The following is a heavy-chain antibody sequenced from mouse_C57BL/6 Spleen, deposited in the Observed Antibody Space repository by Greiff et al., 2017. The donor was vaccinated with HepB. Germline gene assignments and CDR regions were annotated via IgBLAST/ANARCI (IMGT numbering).Heavy chain of an antibody. CDR1: GYSITSGYD. J-gene: IGHJ4*01. V-gene: IGHV3-1*01. CDR3: ARGEVYYAMDY. Sequence: VQLKESGPGMVKPSQSLSLTCTVTGYSITSGYDWHWIRHFPGNKLEWMGYISYSGSTNYNPSLKSRISITHDTSKNHFFLKLNSVTTEDTATYYCARGEVYYAMDYWGQGTSVTVSS. CDR2: ISYSGST.